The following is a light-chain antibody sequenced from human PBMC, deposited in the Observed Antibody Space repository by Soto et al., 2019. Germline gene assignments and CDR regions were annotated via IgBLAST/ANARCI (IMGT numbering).Light chain of an antibody. Sequence: EIVLTHSQGTLSLSPGESATLSFSASQSVSSYLAWYQQKPGQAPRLIIYDAFSRATGIPDRFSVSGSETDFTLTISRLEPEDFAVYYCQQYRNSPWTFGQGTKVDI. CDR1: QSVSSY. V-gene: IGKV3-20*01. CDR3: QQYRNSPWT. CDR2: DAF. J-gene: IGKJ1*01.